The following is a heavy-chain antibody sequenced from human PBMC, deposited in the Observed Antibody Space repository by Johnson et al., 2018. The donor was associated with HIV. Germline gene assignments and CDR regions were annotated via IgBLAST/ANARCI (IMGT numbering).Heavy chain of an antibody. CDR2: MRYYGSNK. J-gene: IGHJ3*02. Sequence: QVQLVESGGGVVQPGGSLRLSCAASGFTFSSYGMHWVRQAPGKGLEWVAFMRYYGSNKDYADSVKGRFTISRDNSKNTLFLQMSSLRPEDTAVYYCARGFEQLDDAFDIWGQGTMGTVSS. CDR1: GFTFSSYG. D-gene: IGHD1-1*01. V-gene: IGHV3-30*02. CDR3: ARGFEQLDDAFDI.